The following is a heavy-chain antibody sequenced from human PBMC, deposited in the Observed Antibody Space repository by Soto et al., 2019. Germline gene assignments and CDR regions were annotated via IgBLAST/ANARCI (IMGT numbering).Heavy chain of an antibody. Sequence: SLRLSCAASGFTFSSYGMHWVRQAPGKGLEWVAVISYDGSNKYYADSVKGRFTISRDNSKNTLYLQMNSLRAEDTAVYYCAKDLSSSWYYYGMDVWGQGTTVTVSS. CDR3: AKDLSSSWYYYGMDV. V-gene: IGHV3-30*18. CDR2: ISYDGSNK. D-gene: IGHD6-13*01. J-gene: IGHJ6*02. CDR1: GFTFSSYG.